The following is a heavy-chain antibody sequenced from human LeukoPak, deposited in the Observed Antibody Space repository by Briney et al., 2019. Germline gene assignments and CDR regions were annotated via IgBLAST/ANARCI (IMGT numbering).Heavy chain of an antibody. CDR1: GYTFTSYG. J-gene: IGHJ6*02. CDR2: ISAYNGNT. V-gene: IGHV1-18*01. Sequence: ASVKVSCKASGYTFTSYGISWVRQAPGQGLERMGWISAYNGNTNYAQKLQGRVTMTTDTSTSTAYMELRSLRSDDTAVYYCARTGGYCSSTSCYYYYGMDVWGQGTTVTVSS. D-gene: IGHD2-2*03. CDR3: ARTGGYCSSTSCYYYYGMDV.